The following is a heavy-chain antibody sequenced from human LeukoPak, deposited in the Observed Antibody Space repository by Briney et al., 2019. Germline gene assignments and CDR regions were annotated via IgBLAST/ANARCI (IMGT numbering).Heavy chain of an antibody. J-gene: IGHJ6*02. CDR2: ISSSSSYI. CDR1: GFTFSSYA. CDR3: ARVGGYCSSTSCYTDYYYGMDV. V-gene: IGHV3-21*01. D-gene: IGHD2-2*02. Sequence: PGGSLRLSCAASGFTFSSYAMSWVRQAPGKGLEWVSSISSSSSYIYYADSVKGRFTISRDNAKNSLYLQMNSLRAEDTAVYYCARVGGYCSSTSCYTDYYYGMDVWGQGTTVTVSS.